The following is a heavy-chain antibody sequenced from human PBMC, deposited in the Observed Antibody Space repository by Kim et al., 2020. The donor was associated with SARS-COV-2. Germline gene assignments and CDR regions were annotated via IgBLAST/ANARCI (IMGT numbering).Heavy chain of an antibody. CDR1: GFTFSSYS. CDR2: ISSSSSTI. D-gene: IGHD3-10*01. V-gene: IGHV3-48*02. CDR3: AREPSRDLAYYGSEY. Sequence: GGSLRLSCAASGFTFSSYSMNWVRQAPGKGLEWVSYISSSSSTIYYADSVKGRFTISRDNAKNSLYLQMNSLRDEDTAVYYCAREPSRDLAYYGSEYWGQGTLVTVSS. J-gene: IGHJ4*02.